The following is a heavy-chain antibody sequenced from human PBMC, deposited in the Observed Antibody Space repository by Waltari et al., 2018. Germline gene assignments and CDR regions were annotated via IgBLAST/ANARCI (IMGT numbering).Heavy chain of an antibody. J-gene: IGHJ6*02. V-gene: IGHV3-66*02. CDR1: GFTVSSTY. D-gene: IGHD5-18*01. CDR2: IYSGGST. Sequence: EVQLVESGGGLVQPGGSLRLSCAASGFTVSSTYMSWVRQAAGKGLEWVSVIYSGGSTYYADSVKGRFTISRDNSKNTLYLQMNSLRAEDTAVYYCARDNGYSYGSYYGMDVWGQGTTVTVSS. CDR3: ARDNGYSYGSYYGMDV.